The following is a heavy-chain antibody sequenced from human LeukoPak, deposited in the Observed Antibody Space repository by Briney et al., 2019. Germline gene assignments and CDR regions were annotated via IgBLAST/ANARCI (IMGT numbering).Heavy chain of an antibody. CDR3: ARRRDGYFGAFDI. CDR2: IYYSGST. J-gene: IGHJ3*02. CDR1: GGSISSSY. D-gene: IGHD5-24*01. Sequence: SETLSLTCTVSGGSISSSYWSWLRQPPGKGLEWSGYIYYSGSTNYNPSLKSRVTISVDTSKNQFSLKLSSVTAADTAVYYCARRRDGYFGAFDIWGQGTMVTVSS. V-gene: IGHV4-59*08.